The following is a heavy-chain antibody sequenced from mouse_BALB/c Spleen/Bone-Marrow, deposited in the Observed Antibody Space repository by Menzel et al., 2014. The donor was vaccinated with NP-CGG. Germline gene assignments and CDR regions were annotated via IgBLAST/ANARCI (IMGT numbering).Heavy chain of an antibody. CDR2: ILPGSGST. D-gene: IGHD2-10*01. Sequence: VQLQQSGAELMKPGASMKISCKATGYTFSSYWIEWVKQRPGHGLEWIGEILPGSGSTNYNERFKGKATFTADTSSNTAYMQLSSLTSEDSAVYYCARAYYVNYDAMDYWGRGTSVTVSS. V-gene: IGHV1-9*01. J-gene: IGHJ4*01. CDR1: GYTFSSYW. CDR3: ARAYYVNYDAMDY.